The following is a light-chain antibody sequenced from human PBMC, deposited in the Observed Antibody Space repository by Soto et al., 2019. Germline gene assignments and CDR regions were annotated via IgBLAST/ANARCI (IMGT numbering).Light chain of an antibody. J-gene: IGKJ5*01. CDR1: QSVSSN. CDR2: DAS. Sequence: EIVMTQSPATLSVSPGERATLSCGASQSVSSNLAWYQQKRGQAPRLLIYDASNRATGIPARFSGSGSGTDFTLTISSLEPEDFAVYYCQQRSNWPPTCGQGTRLEIK. V-gene: IGKV3-11*01. CDR3: QQRSNWPPT.